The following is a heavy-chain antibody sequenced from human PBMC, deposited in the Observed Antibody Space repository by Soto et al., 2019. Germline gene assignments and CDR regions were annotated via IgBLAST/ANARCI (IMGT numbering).Heavy chain of an antibody. V-gene: IGHV3-23*01. D-gene: IGHD3-22*01. Sequence: PGGSLRLSCAASGFTFSIYAMSWVRQTPGKGLEWVSAISGSGGSTYYADSVKGRFTISRDNSKNTLYLQMNSLRAEDTAVYYCAGITMIVVVEDIDYWGQGTLVTVSS. J-gene: IGHJ4*02. CDR1: GFTFSIYA. CDR3: AGITMIVVVEDIDY. CDR2: ISGSGGST.